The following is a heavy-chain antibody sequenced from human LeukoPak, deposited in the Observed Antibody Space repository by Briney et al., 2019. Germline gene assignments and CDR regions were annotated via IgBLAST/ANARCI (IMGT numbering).Heavy chain of an antibody. J-gene: IGHJ5*02. Sequence: GGSLRLSCAASGLTVSSNYVTWVRQVPGKGLEWVSVIYSDGSTYYADSVKGRFTISRDNSKNTLYLQMNSLRAEDTAVYYCAPARLLNWFDPWGQGTLVTVSS. CDR2: IYSDGST. D-gene: IGHD3-10*01. V-gene: IGHV3-53*01. CDR3: APARLLNWFDP. CDR1: GLTVSSNY.